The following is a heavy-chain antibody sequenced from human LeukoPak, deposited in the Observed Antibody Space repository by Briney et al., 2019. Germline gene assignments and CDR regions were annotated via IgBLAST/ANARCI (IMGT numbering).Heavy chain of an antibody. CDR2: INHSGST. J-gene: IGHJ4*02. D-gene: IGHD6-13*01. Sequence: SETLSLTCAVYGGSFSGYYWSWIRQPPGKGLEWIGEINHSGSTNYNPSLKSRVTISVDTSKNQFSLKLSSVTAADTAVYYCARGRSSWYTNLRSYYFDYWGQGTLVTVSS. V-gene: IGHV4-34*01. CDR1: GGSFSGYY. CDR3: ARGRSSWYTNLRSYYFDY.